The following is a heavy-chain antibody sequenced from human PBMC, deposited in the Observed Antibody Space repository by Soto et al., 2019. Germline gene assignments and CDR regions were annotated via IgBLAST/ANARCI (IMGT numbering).Heavy chain of an antibody. V-gene: IGHV3-23*01. CDR2: ISGGGSST. CDR1: GFTFSNYA. J-gene: IGHJ4*02. CDR3: AKVPAYDYVWGTYYYFDY. D-gene: IGHD3-16*01. Sequence: GGSLRLSCAASGFTFSNYAMSWVRQAPGKGLEWVSSISGGGSSTYYADYVKGRFTISRDNSKNTINLKMKSLRAEDTAVYYFAKVPAYDYVWGTYYYFDYWGLGALVTVSS.